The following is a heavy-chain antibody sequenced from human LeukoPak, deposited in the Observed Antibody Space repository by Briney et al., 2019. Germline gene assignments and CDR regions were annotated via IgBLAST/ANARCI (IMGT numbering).Heavy chain of an antibody. V-gene: IGHV4-59*08. J-gene: IGHJ3*02. CDR3: ARHSRPGAFDI. CDR1: GGSISSYY. Sequence: SETPSLTCTVSGGSISSYYWSWIRQPPGKGLEWIGYIYYSGSTNYNPSLKSRVTISVDTSKNQFSLKLSSVTAADTAVYYCARHSRPGAFDIWGQGTMVTVSS. CDR2: IYYSGST.